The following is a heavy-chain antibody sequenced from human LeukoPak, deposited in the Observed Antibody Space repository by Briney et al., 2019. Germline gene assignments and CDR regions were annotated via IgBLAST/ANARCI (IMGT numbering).Heavy chain of an antibody. Sequence: ASVKVSCKASGYTFTGYYMHWVRQAPGQGLEWMGWINPNSGGTNYAQKFQGRVTMTRDTSISTAYMELSRLRSDDTAVYYCARDTAMVTYWFDPCGQGTLVTVSS. V-gene: IGHV1-2*02. CDR3: ARDTAMVTYWFDP. D-gene: IGHD5-18*01. J-gene: IGHJ5*02. CDR1: GYTFTGYY. CDR2: INPNSGGT.